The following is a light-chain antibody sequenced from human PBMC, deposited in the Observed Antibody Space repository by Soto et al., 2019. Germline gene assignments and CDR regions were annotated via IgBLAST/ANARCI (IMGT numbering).Light chain of an antibody. CDR2: KAS. CDR3: PQYNSYRA. V-gene: IGKV1-5*03. J-gene: IGKJ1*01. CDR1: ESIDSW. Sequence: DIQMTQSPSTLSASVGDRVTITCRASESIDSWLAWHQQKPGRAPKLLISKASSLESGVPSRFSGSGFGTEFTLTISSLQTDDFAPYYCPQYNSYRALGQGTKVEI.